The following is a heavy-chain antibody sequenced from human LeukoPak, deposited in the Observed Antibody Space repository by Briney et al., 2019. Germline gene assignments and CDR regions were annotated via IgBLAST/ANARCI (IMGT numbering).Heavy chain of an antibody. CDR3: ALTYSFDRRGYSYFAY. J-gene: IGHJ4*02. D-gene: IGHD3-22*01. Sequence: HPGGSLRLSCEVSGFSVDGNYMTWVGQVPGRGLEWVALIFSGDRTASPDSVKGRFTLSRDKSKNTLHLQMDRLTPQHTAMYYSALTYSFDRRGYSYFAYWGQGALVTVSS. CDR2: IFSGDRT. V-gene: IGHV3-53*01. CDR1: GFSVDGNY.